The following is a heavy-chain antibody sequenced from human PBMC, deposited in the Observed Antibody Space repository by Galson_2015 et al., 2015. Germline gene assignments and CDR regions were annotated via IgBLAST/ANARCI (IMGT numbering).Heavy chain of an antibody. J-gene: IGHJ4*02. Sequence: SLRLSCAASGFTFSSYAMSWVRQAPGKGLEWVSDISGSGSSTSYADSVKGRFTISRDNSKNTLYLQMNSLRAEDTAVYYCAKLARTMIDLDDYWGQGTLVTVSS. D-gene: IGHD3-22*01. CDR1: GFTFSSYA. CDR3: AKLARTMIDLDDY. CDR2: ISGSGSST. V-gene: IGHV3-23*01.